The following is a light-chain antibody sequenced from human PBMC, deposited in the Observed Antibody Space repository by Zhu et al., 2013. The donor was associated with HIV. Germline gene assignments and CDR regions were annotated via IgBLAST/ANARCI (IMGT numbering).Light chain of an antibody. Sequence: IVLTQSPGSLSLSPGERAILSCRASHTVSADYVAWYQQKPGQAPRLLIYDSSTRATGIPDRFSGSVSGTDFTLFISKLEPEDFAVYYCQQRSKWPPFTFGQGTKLEIK. CDR3: QQRSKWPPFT. J-gene: IGKJ2*01. CDR1: HTVSADY. V-gene: IGKV3D-20*02. CDR2: DSS.